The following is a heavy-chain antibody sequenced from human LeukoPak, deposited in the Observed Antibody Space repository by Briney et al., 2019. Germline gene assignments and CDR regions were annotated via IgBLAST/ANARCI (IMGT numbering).Heavy chain of an antibody. CDR3: ARVGTVNFPYFDY. CDR2: IYYSGST. D-gene: IGHD4-17*01. Sequence: SETLSLTCTVSGGSISSYYWSWIRQPPGKGLEWIGYIYYSGSTNYNPSLKSRVTISVDTSKNQFSLKLSSVTAADTAVYYCARVGTVNFPYFDYWGQGTLVTVSS. J-gene: IGHJ4*02. V-gene: IGHV4-59*01. CDR1: GGSISSYY.